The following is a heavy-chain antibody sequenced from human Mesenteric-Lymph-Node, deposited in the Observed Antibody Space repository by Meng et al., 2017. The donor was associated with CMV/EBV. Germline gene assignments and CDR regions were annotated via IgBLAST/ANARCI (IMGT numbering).Heavy chain of an antibody. CDR2: IYYSGST. D-gene: IGHD2-2*02. Sequence: SETLSLTCTVSGGSVSSGSYYWSWIRQPPGKGLEWIGYIYYSGSTNYNPSLKSRVTISVDTSKNQFSPKLSSVTAADTAVYYCARKAYCSSTSCYIYPVADAFDIWGQGTMVTVSS. V-gene: IGHV4-61*01. CDR1: GGSVSSGSYY. J-gene: IGHJ3*02. CDR3: ARKAYCSSTSCYIYPVADAFDI.